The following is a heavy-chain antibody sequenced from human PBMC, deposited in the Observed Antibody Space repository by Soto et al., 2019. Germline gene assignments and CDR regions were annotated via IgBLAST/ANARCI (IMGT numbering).Heavy chain of an antibody. Sequence: PGGSLRLSCAAYGFTFSSYSMNWVRQAPGKGLEWVSYISSSSSTIYYADSVKGRFTISRDNAKNSLYLQMNSLRDEDTAVYYCAREEAYSIYYYGMDVWGQGTTVTVSS. CDR2: ISSSSSTI. D-gene: IGHD4-4*01. V-gene: IGHV3-48*02. J-gene: IGHJ6*02. CDR1: GFTFSSYS. CDR3: AREEAYSIYYYGMDV.